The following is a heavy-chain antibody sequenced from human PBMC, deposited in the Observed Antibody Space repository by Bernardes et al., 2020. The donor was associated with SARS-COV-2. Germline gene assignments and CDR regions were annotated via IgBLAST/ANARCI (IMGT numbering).Heavy chain of an antibody. CDR1: GFTFNMYA. D-gene: IGHD3-3*01. Sequence: GGSLRLSCAASGFTFNMYAMTWVRQAPGKGLEWVSVIYSDGTTFYTDSVKGRFTISRDNSKNTLYLQMNSLRVEDAAVYYCARGEAVTILGVPIRGRWYFDLWGRGTQVSVSS. CDR2: IYSDGTT. V-gene: IGHV3-66*02. CDR3: ARGEAVTILGVPIRGRWYFDL. J-gene: IGHJ2*01.